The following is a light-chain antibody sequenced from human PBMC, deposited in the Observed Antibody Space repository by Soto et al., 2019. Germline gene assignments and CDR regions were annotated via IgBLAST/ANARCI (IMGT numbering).Light chain of an antibody. Sequence: AIRMTQSPSSFSASTGDRVSITCRATQDIGTYLAWYQQIPGKAPKLLIYDASTLQTGVPSRFSGSGSGTDFTLTISYLQSEDFATYYCQQYNSCPPTFGQGTRLEIK. CDR3: QQYNSCPPT. CDR1: QDIGTY. J-gene: IGKJ5*01. CDR2: DAS. V-gene: IGKV1-8*01.